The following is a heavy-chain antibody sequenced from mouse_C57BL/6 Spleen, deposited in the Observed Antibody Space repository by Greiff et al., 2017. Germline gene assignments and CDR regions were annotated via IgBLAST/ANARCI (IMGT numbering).Heavy chain of an antibody. CDR2: IDPSDSDT. Sequence: QVQLQQSGAELVRPGSSVKLSCKASGYTFTSYWMHWVKQRPIQGLEWIGNIDPSDSDTHYNQKFKDKATLTVDKSSSTAYMQLSSLTSEDSAVYYCARRSYYGNYLAFDYWGQGTTLTVSS. J-gene: IGHJ2*01. D-gene: IGHD2-1*01. CDR1: GYTFTSYW. CDR3: ARRSYYGNYLAFDY. V-gene: IGHV1-52*01.